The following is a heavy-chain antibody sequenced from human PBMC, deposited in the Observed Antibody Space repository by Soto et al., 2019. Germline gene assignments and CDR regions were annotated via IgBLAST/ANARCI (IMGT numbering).Heavy chain of an antibody. V-gene: IGHV1-46*03. CDR1: GYTFTSYY. CDR2: INPSGGST. CDR3: ATSGANWAAMDY. Sequence: GASVKVSCKASGYTFTSYYMHWVRQAPGQGLEWMGIINPSGGSTSYAQKFQGRVTMTRDTSTSTVYMELSSLRSEDTAVYYCATSGANWAAMDYWGQGTLVTVSS. J-gene: IGHJ4*02. D-gene: IGHD7-27*01.